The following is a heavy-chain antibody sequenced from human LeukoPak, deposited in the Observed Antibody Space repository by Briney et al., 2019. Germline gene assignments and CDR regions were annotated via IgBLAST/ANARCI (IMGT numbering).Heavy chain of an antibody. V-gene: IGHV3-21*01. J-gene: IGHJ4*02. CDR2: ISSSSSYI. Sequence: GGSLRLSCAASGFTFSSYSMNWVRQAPGKGLEWVSSISSSSSYIYYADSVKGRFTISRDNAKNSLYLQMNSLRAEDTAVYYCAREFDTTYGSSGSDFDYWGQGTLVTVSS. CDR1: GFTFSSYS. CDR3: AREFDTTYGSSGSDFDY. D-gene: IGHD3-22*01.